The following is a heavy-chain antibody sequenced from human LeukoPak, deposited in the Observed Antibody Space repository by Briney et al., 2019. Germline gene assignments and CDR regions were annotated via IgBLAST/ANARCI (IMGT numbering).Heavy chain of an antibody. Sequence: GGSLRLSCAASGFTVSSNYMSWVRQAPGKGLEWVSVIYSGGSTYYAESVKGRFTISRDNSKNTLSLQMNSLRAEDTAVYYCASQPSGSYYDAYDYWGQGTLVTVSS. CDR1: GFTVSSNY. J-gene: IGHJ4*02. CDR3: ASQPSGSYYDAYDY. CDR2: IYSGGST. V-gene: IGHV3-66*04. D-gene: IGHD1-26*01.